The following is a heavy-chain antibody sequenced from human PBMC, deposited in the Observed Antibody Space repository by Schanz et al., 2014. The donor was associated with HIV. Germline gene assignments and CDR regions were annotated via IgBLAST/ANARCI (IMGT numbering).Heavy chain of an antibody. D-gene: IGHD2-2*01. Sequence: QVQLVQSGAEVKKPGSSVKVSCKASGGTFNTYAINWVRLAPGQGLEWMGGIIPIFGTTNYAQKFQGRVTITADKSTTTSYMELSSLRSEDTAVYYCARPVVPAKREYAMDVWGQGTTVSVSS. V-gene: IGHV1-69*06. CDR1: GGTFNTYA. J-gene: IGHJ6*02. CDR3: ARPVVPAKREYAMDV. CDR2: IIPIFGTT.